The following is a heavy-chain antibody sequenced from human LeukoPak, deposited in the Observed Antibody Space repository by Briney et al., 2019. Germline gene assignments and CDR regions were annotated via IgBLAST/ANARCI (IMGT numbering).Heavy chain of an antibody. J-gene: IGHJ3*02. CDR3: ALSTLAAGFDI. CDR1: GGSYSGYY. V-gene: IGHV4-34*01. Sequence: SETLSLTCTVYGGSYSGYYWSWIRRPPGKGLEWIGEINHGGSTNYRSTLKSRVTISVDSSKNQLSLKLRSVTAADTAVYYCALSTLAAGFDIWGQGTMVTVSS. D-gene: IGHD6-13*01. CDR2: INHGGST.